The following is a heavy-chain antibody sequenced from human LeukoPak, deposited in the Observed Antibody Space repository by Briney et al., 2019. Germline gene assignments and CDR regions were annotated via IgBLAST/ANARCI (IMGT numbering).Heavy chain of an antibody. J-gene: IGHJ6*03. V-gene: IGHV3-23*01. D-gene: IGHD1-26*01. CDR1: GFTFSSYA. Sequence: GGSLRLSCAASGFTFSSYAMSWVRQAPGKGLEWVSAISGSGGSTYYADSVKGRFTISRDNSKNTLYLQMNSLRAEDTAVYYCAKDDRSGSYFLVAKFYMDVWGKGTTVTVSS. CDR2: ISGSGGST. CDR3: AKDDRSGSYFLVAKFYMDV.